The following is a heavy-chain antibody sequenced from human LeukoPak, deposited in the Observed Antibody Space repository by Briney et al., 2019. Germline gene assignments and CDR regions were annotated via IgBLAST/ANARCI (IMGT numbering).Heavy chain of an antibody. D-gene: IGHD3-22*01. V-gene: IGHV3-30*04. CDR1: GFTFSSYV. Sequence: GGSLRLSCAASGFTFSSYVMHWVRQAPGKGLEWVAFISYDGSNKYYADSVKGRFTVSIDNSKNTLYLQMNSLRAEDTAVYYCARDYYDSSGSPWYVFDYWGQGSLVTVSS. CDR3: ARDYYDSSGSPWYVFDY. J-gene: IGHJ4*02. CDR2: ISYDGSNK.